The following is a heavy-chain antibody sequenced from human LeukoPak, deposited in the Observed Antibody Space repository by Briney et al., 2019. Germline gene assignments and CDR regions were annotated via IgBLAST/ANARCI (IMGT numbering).Heavy chain of an antibody. CDR1: RFTFSDYS. Sequence: GGSLRLSCAASRFTFSDYSMSWIRQAPGKGLEWVSYITSTGTTIDYADSVKGRFTISRDNAKNSLYLQMNSLRAEDTAVYYCARDCSRMSQGHYYYMDVWGKGTTVTVSS. J-gene: IGHJ6*03. D-gene: IGHD3-10*02. CDR3: ARDCSRMSQGHYYYMDV. V-gene: IGHV3-11*04. CDR2: ITSTGTTI.